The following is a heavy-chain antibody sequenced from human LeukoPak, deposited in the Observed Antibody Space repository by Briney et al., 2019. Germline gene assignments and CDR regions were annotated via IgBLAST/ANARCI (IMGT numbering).Heavy chain of an antibody. CDR3: ARDLFYLGQPGTGDY. CDR1: GYTLTELS. Sequence: ASVKVSCKVSGYTLTELSMHWVRQAPGKGLEWMGGFDPEDGETIYAQKFQGRVTMTRDTSISTAYMELSRLRSDDTAVYYCARDLFYLGQPGTGDYWGQGTLVTVSS. CDR2: FDPEDGET. J-gene: IGHJ4*02. D-gene: IGHD1-1*01. V-gene: IGHV1-24*01.